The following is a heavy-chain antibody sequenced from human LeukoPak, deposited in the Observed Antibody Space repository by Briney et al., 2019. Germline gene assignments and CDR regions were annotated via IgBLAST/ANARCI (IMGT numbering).Heavy chain of an antibody. Sequence: GGSLRLSCAASGFTFRTYGMHWVRQAPGKGLEWVALISYDGNHKDYEDSVKGRFTISRDNSKNTLFLQMNSLSAEDTAVYYCAKCTGPAHTNLTPNQCGLDVWGRGTTVTVSS. D-gene: IGHD1-14*01. CDR3: AKCTGPAHTNLTPNQCGLDV. V-gene: IGHV3-30*18. J-gene: IGHJ6*02. CDR2: ISYDGNHK. CDR1: GFTFRTYG.